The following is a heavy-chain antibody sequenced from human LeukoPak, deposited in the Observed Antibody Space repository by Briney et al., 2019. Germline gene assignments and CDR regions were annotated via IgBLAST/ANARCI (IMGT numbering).Heavy chain of an antibody. D-gene: IGHD2-2*02. V-gene: IGHV1-69*13. Sequence: ASVKVSCKASGGTFSSYAISWVRQAPGQGLEWMGGIIPIFGTANYAQKFQGRVTITADESTSTAYMELSSLRSEDTAVYYCARAYVVVPAAISWAFDYWGQGTLVTVSS. CDR1: GGTFSSYA. J-gene: IGHJ4*02. CDR3: ARAYVVVPAAISWAFDY. CDR2: IIPIFGTA.